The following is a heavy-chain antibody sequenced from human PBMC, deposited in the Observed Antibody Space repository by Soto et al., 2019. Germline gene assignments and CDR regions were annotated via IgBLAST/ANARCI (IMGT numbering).Heavy chain of an antibody. CDR1: GASVSSGGYY. CDR2: IFYSGSA. J-gene: IGHJ4*02. D-gene: IGHD4-17*01. CDR3: VRHHRITVPGQHDYYFDT. V-gene: IGHV4-39*01. Sequence: SETLSLTCTVSGASVSSGGYYWGWIRQSPGKGLEWFGSIFYSGSAYYNPSLKSRITISILTSQNQFSLRLTSVTAADTAVYYCVRHHRITVPGQHDYYFDTWGPGNLVTVSS.